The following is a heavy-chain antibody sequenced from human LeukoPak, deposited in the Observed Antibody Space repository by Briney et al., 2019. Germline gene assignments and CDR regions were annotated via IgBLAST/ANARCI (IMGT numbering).Heavy chain of an antibody. D-gene: IGHD6-6*01. J-gene: IGHJ4*02. CDR1: GFTFSTYA. CDR3: AKDGYSSSLNHPGATEFDY. CDR2: MSGSDGGT. Sequence: GGSLRLSCAASGFTFSTYAMRWVRQAPGKGLEGVSAMSGSDGGTKYAASVKGRFTISRDDYKNTLYLQMNSLRAENTAVYYCAKDGYSSSLNHPGATEFDYWGQGTLVTVSS. V-gene: IGHV3-23*01.